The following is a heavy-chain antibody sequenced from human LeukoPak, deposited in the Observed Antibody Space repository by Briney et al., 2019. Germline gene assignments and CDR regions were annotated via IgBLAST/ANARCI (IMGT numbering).Heavy chain of an antibody. Sequence: SETLSLTCAVYGGSFSGYYWSWIRQPPGKGLEWIGEINHSGSTNYNPSLKSRVTISVDTSKNQFSLKLSSVTAADTAVYYCARGPVTYGGIDYWGQGTLVTVSS. V-gene: IGHV4-34*01. J-gene: IGHJ4*02. CDR1: GGSFSGYY. CDR2: INHSGST. CDR3: ARGPVTYGGIDY. D-gene: IGHD4-23*01.